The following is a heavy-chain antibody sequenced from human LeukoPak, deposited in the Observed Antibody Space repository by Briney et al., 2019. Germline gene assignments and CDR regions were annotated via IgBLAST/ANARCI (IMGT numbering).Heavy chain of an antibody. V-gene: IGHV1-46*01. CDR2: INPSGGTT. J-gene: IGHJ3*02. Sequence: ASVKVSCKASGYTFTSYYMHWVRQAPGQGLEWMGIINPSGGTTSYAQKFQGRVTMTRDTSTSTVYMELSSLRSEDTAVYYCARVPIFGVGPLLDAFDIWGQETMVTVSS. CDR3: ARVPIFGVGPLLDAFDI. D-gene: IGHD3-3*02. CDR1: GYTFTSYY.